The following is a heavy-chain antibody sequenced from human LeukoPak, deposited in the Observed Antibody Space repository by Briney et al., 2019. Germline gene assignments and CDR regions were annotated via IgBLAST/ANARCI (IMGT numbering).Heavy chain of an antibody. CDR3: ARFNDGGDYLFDY. CDR2: ISGSGGST. V-gene: IGHV3-23*01. Sequence: PGGSLRLSCAASGFTFSSYAMSWLRQAPGKGLEWVSAISGSGGSTYYADSVKGRFTISRDNSKNTLYLQMNSLRAEDTAVYYCARFNDGGDYLFDYWAREPWSPSPQ. D-gene: IGHD4-17*01. CDR1: GFTFSSYA. J-gene: IGHJ4*02.